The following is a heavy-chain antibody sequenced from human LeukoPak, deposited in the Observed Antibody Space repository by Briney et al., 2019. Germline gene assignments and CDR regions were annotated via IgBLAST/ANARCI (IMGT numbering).Heavy chain of an antibody. Sequence: GGSLRLSCAASGFTFSSYAMSWVRQAPGKGLEWVLAISGSGGSTYYADSVKGRFTISRDNSKNTLYLQMNSLRAEDTAVYYCAKDLSSGWYVPDAFDIWGQGTMVTVSS. CDR3: AKDLSSGWYVPDAFDI. CDR2: ISGSGGST. CDR1: GFTFSSYA. D-gene: IGHD6-19*01. V-gene: IGHV3-23*01. J-gene: IGHJ3*02.